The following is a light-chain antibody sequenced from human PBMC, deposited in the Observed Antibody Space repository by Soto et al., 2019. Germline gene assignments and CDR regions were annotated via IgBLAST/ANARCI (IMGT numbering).Light chain of an antibody. Sequence: PSVSGAPGQRVTISCTGSSSNIGAGYDVHWYQQLPGTAPKLLIYGNTNRPSGVPDRFSGSKSGTSASLAITGLQAEDEADYYCQSYDSSLSGVFGTGTKLTVL. CDR2: GNT. J-gene: IGLJ1*01. V-gene: IGLV1-40*01. CDR3: QSYDSSLSGV. CDR1: SSNIGAGYD.